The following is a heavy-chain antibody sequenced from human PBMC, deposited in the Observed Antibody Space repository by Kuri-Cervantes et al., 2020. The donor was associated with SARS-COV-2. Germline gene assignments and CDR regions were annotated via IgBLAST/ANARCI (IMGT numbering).Heavy chain of an antibody. CDR1: GYSISSGYY. Sequence: SETLSLTCTVSGYSISSGYYWGWIRQPPGKVLEWIGSFYYGGSTYENPSLKSRVTMSVDTSQNQFFLRLSSVTAADTAVYYCARPMNLVTAYEAVNIWGQGTMVTVSS. CDR3: ARPMNLVTAYEAVNI. J-gene: IGHJ3*02. V-gene: IGHV4-38-2*02. D-gene: IGHD2-21*02. CDR2: FYYGGST.